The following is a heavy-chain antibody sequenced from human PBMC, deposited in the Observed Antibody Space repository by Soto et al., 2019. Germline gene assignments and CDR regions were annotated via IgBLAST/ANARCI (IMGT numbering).Heavy chain of an antibody. J-gene: IGHJ6*02. CDR3: AKTDRKLPLWFTIGDV. Sequence: GGSLRLSCSASGFIFSRYGMHWVRQAPGKGLEGVAVISYDGRNKYYTSSVKGRFTISRDNSKNTLFLQMSSLRTEDTAVYFCAKTDRKLPLWFTIGDVWGQGTTVTVSS. CDR2: ISYDGRNK. D-gene: IGHD3-10*01. CDR1: GFIFSRYG. V-gene: IGHV3-30*18.